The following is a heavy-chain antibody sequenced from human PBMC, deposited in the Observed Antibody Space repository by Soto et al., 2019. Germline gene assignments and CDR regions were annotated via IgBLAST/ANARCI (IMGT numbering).Heavy chain of an antibody. CDR2: IWYDGSNK. V-gene: IGHV3-33*01. CDR3: ARDPDYGDYVGWFDP. D-gene: IGHD4-17*01. CDR1: GFTFSSYG. Sequence: QVQLVESGGGVVQPGRSLRLSCAASGFTFSSYGMHWVRQAPGKGLEWVAVIWYDGSNKYYADSVKGRFTISRDNYKNTLYLQMNSMRADDTAVYYCARDPDYGDYVGWFDPWGQGTLVTVSS. J-gene: IGHJ5*02.